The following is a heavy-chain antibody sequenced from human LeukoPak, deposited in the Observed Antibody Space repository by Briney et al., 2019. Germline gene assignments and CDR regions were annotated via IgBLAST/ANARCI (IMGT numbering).Heavy chain of an antibody. CDR2: IYSGGYT. CDR1: GFTFSSYG. Sequence: RAGGSLRLSCAASGFTFSSYGMSWVRQAPGKGLEWVSVIYSGGYTYYADSVKGRFTISRDNSKNTLYLQMNSLRAEDTAVYYCARDRGSGLDYWGQGTLVTVSS. J-gene: IGHJ4*02. V-gene: IGHV3-66*01. D-gene: IGHD3-10*01. CDR3: ARDRGSGLDY.